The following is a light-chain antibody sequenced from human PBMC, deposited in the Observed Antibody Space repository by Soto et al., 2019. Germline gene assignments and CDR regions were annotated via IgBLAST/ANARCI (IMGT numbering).Light chain of an antibody. Sequence: PGDGATLSCRASQTVNNNYLAWFQHHPGQAPRVLVYGASKRATGIPDRFSGSGSGTDFTLTISRLESEDFAVYYCQQYGNTPWTFGQGTKVDI. J-gene: IGKJ1*01. CDR3: QQYGNTPWT. CDR1: QTVNNNY. CDR2: GAS. V-gene: IGKV3-20*01.